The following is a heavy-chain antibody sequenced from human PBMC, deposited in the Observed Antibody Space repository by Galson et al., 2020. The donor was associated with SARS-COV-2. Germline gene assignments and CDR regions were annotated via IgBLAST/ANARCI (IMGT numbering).Heavy chain of an antibody. CDR2: TIPIFGTP. CDR1: GGTLDTYA. J-gene: IGHJ6*02. CDR3: ARDTSGLDV. V-gene: IGHV1-69*06. Sequence: SVKVSCKASGGTLDTYAIPWVRQAPGQGLEWMGGTIPIFGTPNYAQKFQGRVTITAEKSTNTAYMELGSLTSYDTAIYYCARDTSGLDVCGPVTTFTVSS.